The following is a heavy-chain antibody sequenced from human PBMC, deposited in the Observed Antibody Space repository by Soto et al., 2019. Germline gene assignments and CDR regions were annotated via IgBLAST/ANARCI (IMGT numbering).Heavy chain of an antibody. Sequence: QVQLQESGPRLVKPSETLSLTCTVSGASISHFYWSWIRQPPGKGLGWLGYIYDSGSSNYNPSPKSRVTMSMDTSKPQFSLSLSSVTAADTAVCFCAASYYAILTGPFAFDMWGHGTLVTVSS. D-gene: IGHD3-9*01. J-gene: IGHJ3*02. V-gene: IGHV4-59*01. CDR1: GASISHFY. CDR2: IYDSGSS. CDR3: AASYYAILTGPFAFDM.